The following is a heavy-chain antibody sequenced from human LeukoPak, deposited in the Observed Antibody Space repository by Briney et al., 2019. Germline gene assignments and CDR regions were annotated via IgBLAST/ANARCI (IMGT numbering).Heavy chain of an antibody. D-gene: IGHD3-22*01. Sequence: VASVKVSRKASGYTFTGYYMHWVRQAPRQGPEWMGRINPNSGVTNYAQKFQGRATMTRDTSISTAYMELSRLRSDDTAVYYCARGLNSDYYFFDDWGQGTLVTVSS. CDR3: ARGLNSDYYFFDD. CDR1: GYTFTGYY. CDR2: INPNSGVT. J-gene: IGHJ4*02. V-gene: IGHV1-2*06.